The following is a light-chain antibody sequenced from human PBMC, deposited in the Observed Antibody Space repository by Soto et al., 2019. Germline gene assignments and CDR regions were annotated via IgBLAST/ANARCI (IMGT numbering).Light chain of an antibody. CDR3: QQYGSSPYT. J-gene: IGKJ2*01. V-gene: IGKV3-20*01. CDR1: ESVSSTY. CDR2: GAS. Sequence: EIVLTQSPGTLSLSPGERATLSCRASESVSSTYLAWYQQKPGQAPRLLIYGASNRATGIPDRLRGSGSGTDFTLTISRLEPEDFAVYYCQQYGSSPYTFGQGTKLEIK.